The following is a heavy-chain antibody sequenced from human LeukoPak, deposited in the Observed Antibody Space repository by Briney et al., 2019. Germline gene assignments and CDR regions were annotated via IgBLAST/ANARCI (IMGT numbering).Heavy chain of an antibody. CDR1: GYIFTDYY. V-gene: IGHV1-46*01. CDR3: ARDYDILTGAP. CDR2: INPSGGST. D-gene: IGHD3-9*01. J-gene: IGHJ5*02. Sequence: VASVKVSCKASGYIFTDYYMHWVRQAPGQGLEWMGIINPSGGSTSYAQKFQGRVTMTRDTSTSTVYMELSSLRSEDTAVYYCARDYDILTGAPWGQGTLVTVSS.